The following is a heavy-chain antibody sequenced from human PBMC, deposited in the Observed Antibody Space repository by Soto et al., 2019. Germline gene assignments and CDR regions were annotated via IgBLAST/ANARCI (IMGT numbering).Heavy chain of an antibody. CDR3: VKDESINWYSGHFRH. D-gene: IGHD6-13*01. Sequence: EVQLVESGGGLVQPGRSLRLSCAASGFTFDDYAMHWVRHVPGKGLEWVSGINWNSGSIGYGDSVKGRFAISRDNAKNSLHLQMNSLSAEDTAFYYCVKDESINWYSGHFRHWGQGTLVTVSS. V-gene: IGHV3-9*01. J-gene: IGHJ1*01. CDR1: GFTFDDYA. CDR2: INWNSGSI.